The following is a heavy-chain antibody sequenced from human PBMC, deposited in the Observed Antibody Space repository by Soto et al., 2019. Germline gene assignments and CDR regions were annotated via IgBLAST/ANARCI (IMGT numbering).Heavy chain of an antibody. CDR2: ISYDGSNK. V-gene: IGHV3-30*18. J-gene: IGHJ3*02. D-gene: IGHD3-22*01. CDR3: ANLIVVAEVDAFDI. CDR1: GFTFSSYG. Sequence: QVQLVESGGGVVQPGRSLRLSCAASGFTFSSYGMHWVRQAPGKGLEWVAVISYDGSNKYYADSVKGRFTISRDNSKNTLYLQMNSLRAEDTAVYYCANLIVVAEVDAFDIWGQGTMVTVSS.